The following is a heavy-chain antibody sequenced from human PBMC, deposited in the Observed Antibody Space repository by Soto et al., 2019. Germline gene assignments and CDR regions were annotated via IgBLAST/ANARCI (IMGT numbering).Heavy chain of an antibody. CDR1: GGSFSGYY. CDR3: ARGRKVFSNYYY. D-gene: IGHD4-4*01. CDR2: INHSGST. J-gene: IGHJ4*02. Sequence: SETLSLTCAVYGGSFSGYYWSWIRQPPGKGLEWIGEINHSGSTNYNPSLKSRVTISVDTSKNQFSLKLSSVTAADTAVYYCARGRKVFSNYYYWGQGTLVTVSS. V-gene: IGHV4-34*01.